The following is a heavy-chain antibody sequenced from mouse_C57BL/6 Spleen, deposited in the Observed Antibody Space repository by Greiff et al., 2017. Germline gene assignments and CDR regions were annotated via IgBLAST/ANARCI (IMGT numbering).Heavy chain of an antibody. CDR2: IYPGSGNT. V-gene: IGHV1-66*01. J-gene: IGHJ4*01. CDR3: ARIDYYGSSYDAMDY. D-gene: IGHD1-1*01. Sequence: VQLKESGPELVKPGASVKISCKASGYSFTSYYIHWVKQRPGQGLEWIGWIYPGSGNTKYNEKFKGKATLTADTSSSTAYMQLSSLTSEDSAVYYCARIDYYGSSYDAMDYWGQGTSVTVSS. CDR1: GYSFTSYY.